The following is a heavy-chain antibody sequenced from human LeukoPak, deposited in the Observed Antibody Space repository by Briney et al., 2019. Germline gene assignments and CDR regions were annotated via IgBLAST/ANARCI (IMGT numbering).Heavy chain of an antibody. J-gene: IGHJ4*02. Sequence: GGSLRLSCAASGFSFSGHGMHWVRQVPGKGLEWVAFIRYDGTTKFYIDSVKGRFAISRDNSKNTLSLQMNSLRTEDTAVYYCAALHTGTFVDYWGQGTLVTVSS. CDR2: IRYDGTTK. CDR3: AALHTGTFVDY. V-gene: IGHV3-30*02. D-gene: IGHD4-17*01. CDR1: GFSFSGHG.